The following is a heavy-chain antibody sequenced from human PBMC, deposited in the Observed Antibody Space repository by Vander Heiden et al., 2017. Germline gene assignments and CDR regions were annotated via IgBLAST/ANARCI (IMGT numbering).Heavy chain of an antibody. CDR1: GGSISSSSYY. CDR3: ARHQGAWGWFDP. J-gene: IGHJ5*02. CDR2: IYYSGST. D-gene: IGHD7-27*01. V-gene: IGHV4-39*01. Sequence: QLQLQESGPGLVKPSEHLSLTCTVSGGSISSSSYYWGWIRQPPGKGLEWIGSIYYSGSTYYNPSLKSRVTISVDTSKNQFSLKLNSVTAADTDVYYCARHQGAWGWFDPWGQGTLVTVSS.